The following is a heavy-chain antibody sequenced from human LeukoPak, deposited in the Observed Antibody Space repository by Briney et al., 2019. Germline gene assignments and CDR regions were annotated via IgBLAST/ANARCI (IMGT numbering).Heavy chain of an antibody. CDR3: AKDRGFFGVVSGDY. CDR2: IRYDGSNK. Sequence: GGSLRLSCAASGFTVSSNYMSWVRQAPGKGLEWLAIIRYDGSNKDYAESVKGRFTISRDNSKNTLYLQMNRLRAEDTAVYYCAKDRGFFGVVSGDYWGQGTLVTVSS. CDR1: GFTVSSNY. J-gene: IGHJ4*02. V-gene: IGHV3-30*02. D-gene: IGHD3-3*01.